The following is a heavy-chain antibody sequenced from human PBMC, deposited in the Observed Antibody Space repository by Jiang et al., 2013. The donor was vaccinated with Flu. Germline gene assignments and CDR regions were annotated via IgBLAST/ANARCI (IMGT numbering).Heavy chain of an antibody. Sequence: VLLKPSETLSLTCAVYGGSFSGYYWSWIRQPPGKGLEWIGTVYYTGRTSYNPSLRSRLTISVDTSKNEFSLRLSSVTAADTAVYYCARRIDYYNPGIYYVDYWGPGKLVTVSS. J-gene: IGHJ4*02. CDR2: VYYTGRT. CDR3: ARRIDYYNPGIYYVDY. V-gene: IGHV4-34*01. D-gene: IGHD3-10*01. CDR1: GGSFSGYY.